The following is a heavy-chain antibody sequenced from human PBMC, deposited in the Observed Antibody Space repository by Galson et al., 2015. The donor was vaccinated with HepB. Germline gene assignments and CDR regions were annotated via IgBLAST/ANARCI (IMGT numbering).Heavy chain of an antibody. Sequence: SLRLSCAASGFTFSSYAMHWVRQAPGKGLEWVAVISYDGSNKYYADSVKGRFTISRDNSKNTLYLQMNSLRAEDTAVYYCARAGSYGPTATGGQGTLVTVSS. J-gene: IGHJ4*02. CDR3: ARAGSYGPTAT. CDR1: GFTFSSYA. D-gene: IGHD5-18*01. CDR2: ISYDGSNK. V-gene: IGHV3-30-3*01.